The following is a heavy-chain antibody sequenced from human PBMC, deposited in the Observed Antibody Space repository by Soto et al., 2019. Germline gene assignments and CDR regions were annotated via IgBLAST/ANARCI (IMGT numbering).Heavy chain of an antibody. V-gene: IGHV4-59*08. Sequence: SETLSLTCTVSGGSFSGFYWGWVRQPPGKGLEWIGHFYYSGTTKYSPSLNSRVSMSVDTSKNQFSLQLGSVTAADTAVYYCARLPPWNAGCYANCFDYWGQGALVTVSS. CDR2: FYYSGTT. J-gene: IGHJ4*02. CDR1: GGSFSGFY. D-gene: IGHD3-16*01. CDR3: ARLPPWNAGCYANCFDY.